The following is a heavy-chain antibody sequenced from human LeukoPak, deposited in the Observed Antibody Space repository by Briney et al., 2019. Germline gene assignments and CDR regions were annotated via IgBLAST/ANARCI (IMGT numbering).Heavy chain of an antibody. CDR1: GLSVSSTF. V-gene: IGHV3-53*01. D-gene: IGHD3-22*01. J-gene: IGHJ4*02. CDR2: VFGGGGT. Sequence: GGSLRLSCAASGLSVSSTFMSWVRQTPGKGLEWVSSVFGGGGTRYADSVMGRFTISRDNSKSTLYLQMNSLRAEDTAVYYCARTYTNNAGYYLYWGQGTLVTFSS. CDR3: ARTYTNNAGYYLY.